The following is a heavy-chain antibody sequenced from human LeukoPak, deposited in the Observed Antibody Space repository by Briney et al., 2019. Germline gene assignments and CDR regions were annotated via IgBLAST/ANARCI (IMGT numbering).Heavy chain of an antibody. V-gene: IGHV1-69*06. CDR3: ARVSPPYYYDSSGYYSGLGAFDI. J-gene: IGHJ3*02. CDR1: GGTFSSYA. Sequence: ASVTVSCKASGGTFSSYAISWVRQAPGQGLEWMGGIIPIFGTANYAQKFQGRVTITADKSTSTAYMELSSLRSEDTAVYYCARVSPPYYYDSSGYYSGLGAFDIWGQGTMVTVSS. D-gene: IGHD3-22*01. CDR2: IIPIFGTA.